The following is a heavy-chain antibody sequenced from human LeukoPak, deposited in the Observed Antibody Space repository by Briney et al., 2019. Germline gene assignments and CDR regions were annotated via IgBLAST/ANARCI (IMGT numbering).Heavy chain of an antibody. D-gene: IGHD5-24*01. J-gene: IGHJ3*02. CDR2: IYPSGST. CDR1: GGSISGYY. V-gene: IGHV4-4*07. CDR3: ARDRCAMCAFDI. Sequence: SETLSLTCTGSGGSISGYYLSWIRQPAGKGLEWIGRIYPSGSTNYNPSLTSRVTMSVDTSKIQFSLKLNSVTAEDTAVYYCARDRCAMCAFDIWGQGTMVTVSS.